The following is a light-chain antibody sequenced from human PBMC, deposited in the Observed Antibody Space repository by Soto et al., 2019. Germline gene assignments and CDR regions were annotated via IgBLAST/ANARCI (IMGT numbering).Light chain of an antibody. J-gene: IGLJ3*02. CDR3: QSYDSSLIGWV. CDR1: SSNIGAGYY. V-gene: IGLV1-40*01. CDR2: GNS. Sequence: QSVLTQPPSVSGSPGQRVTISCTGSSSNIGAGYYVHWYQQLPGTAPKLLIYGNSNRPSGVPDRFSGSKSGTSASLDITGLQAEDEADYYCQSYDSSLIGWVFGGGTKLTVL.